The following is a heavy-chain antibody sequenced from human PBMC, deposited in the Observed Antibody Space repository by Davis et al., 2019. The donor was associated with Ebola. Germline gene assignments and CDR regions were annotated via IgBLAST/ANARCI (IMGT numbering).Heavy chain of an antibody. CDR2: IWYDGSNK. D-gene: IGHD7-27*01. Sequence: GESLKISCAASGFTFSSYGMHWVRQAPGKGLEWVAVIWYDGSNKYYADSVKGRFTISRDNSKNTLYLQMNSLRAEDTAVYYCARDNWAGDFDYWGQGTLVTVSS. CDR1: GFTFSSYG. J-gene: IGHJ4*02. CDR3: ARDNWAGDFDY. V-gene: IGHV3-33*01.